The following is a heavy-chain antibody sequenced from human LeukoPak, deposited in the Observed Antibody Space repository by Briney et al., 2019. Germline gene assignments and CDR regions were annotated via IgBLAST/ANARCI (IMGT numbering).Heavy chain of an antibody. V-gene: IGHV3-30*04. Sequence: GGPPITSCAASGFTFSSYSFCRFRQDPAKVLGGGGVIFYDGSNKYYADSVKGRFTISRDNSKNTLYLQMNSLRAEDTAVYYCARARDIGDYYYYGMDVWGQGTTVTVSS. CDR1: GFTFSSYS. CDR3: ARARDIGDYYYYGMDV. CDR2: IFYDGSNK. J-gene: IGHJ6*02.